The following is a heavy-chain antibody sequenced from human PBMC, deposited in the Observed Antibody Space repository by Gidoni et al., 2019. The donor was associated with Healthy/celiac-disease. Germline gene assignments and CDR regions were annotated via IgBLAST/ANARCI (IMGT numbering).Heavy chain of an antibody. CDR3: ARGPTNIAVARMPYYFDY. CDR1: GYTFTSYD. D-gene: IGHD6-19*01. J-gene: IGHJ4*02. CDR2: MNPNSGNT. Sequence: QVQLVQSGAEVKKPGASVKVSCKASGYTFTSYDINWVRQATGQGLEWMGWMNPNSGNTGYAQKFQGRVTMTRNTSISTAYMELSSLRSEDTAVYYCARGPTNIAVARMPYYFDYWGQGTLVTVSS. V-gene: IGHV1-8*01.